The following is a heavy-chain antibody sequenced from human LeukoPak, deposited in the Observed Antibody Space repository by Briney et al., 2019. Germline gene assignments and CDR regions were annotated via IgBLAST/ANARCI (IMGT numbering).Heavy chain of an antibody. CDR1: GFTFSSYA. CDR3: AKDRVVGSSWYYFDY. CDR2: ISGSGGST. D-gene: IGHD6-13*01. J-gene: IGHJ4*02. V-gene: IGHV3-23*01. Sequence: PGGPLRLSCAASGFTFSSYAMSWVRQAPGKGLEWVSAISGSGGSTYYADSVKGRFTISRDNSKNTLYLQMNSLRAEDTAVYYCAKDRVVGSSWYYFDYWGQGTLVTVSS.